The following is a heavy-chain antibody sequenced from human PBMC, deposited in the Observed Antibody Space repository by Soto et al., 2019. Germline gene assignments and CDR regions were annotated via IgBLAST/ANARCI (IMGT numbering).Heavy chain of an antibody. CDR1: GGSRSGYY. D-gene: IGHD5-12*01. CDR2: INHSGST. CDR3: ASGYSGYDVYYYSYGMDV. J-gene: IGHJ6*02. Sequence: SETLSLTCAVYGGSRSGYYWSWIRQRPGKGLEWIGEINHSGSTNYNPSLKSRVTISVDTSKNQFSLKLSSVTAADTAVYYCASGYSGYDVYYYSYGMDVWGQGTTVTVSS. V-gene: IGHV4-34*01.